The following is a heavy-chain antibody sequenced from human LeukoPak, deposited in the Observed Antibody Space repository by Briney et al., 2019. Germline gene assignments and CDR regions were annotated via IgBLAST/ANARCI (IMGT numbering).Heavy chain of an antibody. V-gene: IGHV3-23*01. J-gene: IGHJ4*02. CDR1: EFTFSSYA. CDR2: ISGSGGST. Sequence: GGSLRLSCAASEFTFSSYAMSWVRRAPGKGLEWVSAISGSGGSTYYADSVKGRFTISRDNSKNTLYLQMNSLRAEDTAVYYCAKRYNLLGGTLDYWGQGTLVTVSS. D-gene: IGHD4-23*01. CDR3: AKRYNLLGGTLDY.